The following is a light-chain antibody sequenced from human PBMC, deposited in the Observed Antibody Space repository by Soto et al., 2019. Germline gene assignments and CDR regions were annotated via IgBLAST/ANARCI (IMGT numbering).Light chain of an antibody. V-gene: IGKV3-15*01. CDR2: IAS. CDR1: QSISFN. CDR3: QQYGTTRIT. Sequence: EIVMTQSPAALSVSPGERVTLSCRASQSISFNLAWYQQKPGQAPRLLIYIASTRAAGIPDRFSGSGSETGFTLTISRLEPEDFAVYYCQQYGTTRITFGQGTRLEIK. J-gene: IGKJ5*01.